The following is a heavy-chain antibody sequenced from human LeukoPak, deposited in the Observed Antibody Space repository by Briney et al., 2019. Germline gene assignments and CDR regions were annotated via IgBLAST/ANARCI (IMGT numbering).Heavy chain of an antibody. Sequence: ASVKVSCKASGYTFTGYYMHWVRQAPGQGLEWMGWINPNSGGTNYAQKFQGRVTMTRDTSISTAYMELSRLRSDDTAVYYCARDQFGGSQVDYWGQGTLVTVSS. CDR3: ARDQFGGSQVDY. CDR1: GYTFTGYY. V-gene: IGHV1-2*02. CDR2: INPNSGGT. J-gene: IGHJ4*02. D-gene: IGHD3-10*01.